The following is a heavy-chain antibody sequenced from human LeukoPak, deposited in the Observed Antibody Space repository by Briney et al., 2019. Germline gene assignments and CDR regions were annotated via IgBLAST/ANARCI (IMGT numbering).Heavy chain of an antibody. CDR1: GGSISSGGYS. J-gene: IGHJ3*02. CDR3: ARAGVTMIVATSLGVAFDI. V-gene: IGHV4-31*03. CDR2: IYYSGST. D-gene: IGHD3-22*01. Sequence: SQTLSLTCTVSGGSISSGGYSWSWIRQHPGKGLEWIVYIYYSGSTYYNPSLKSRVTISVDTSKNQFSLKLSSVTAADTAVYYCARAGVTMIVATSLGVAFDIWGQGTMVTVSS.